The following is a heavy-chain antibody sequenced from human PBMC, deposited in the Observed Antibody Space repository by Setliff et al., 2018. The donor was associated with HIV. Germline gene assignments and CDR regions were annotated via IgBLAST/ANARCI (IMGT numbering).Heavy chain of an antibody. J-gene: IGHJ4*02. D-gene: IGHD3-3*01. CDR2: INVGSGDT. Sequence: GASVQVSCKASGYTFTSYAMHWVRQAPGQRLQWIGWINVGSGDTKFSQKFQGRVTITRDTSASTAYMELSSLRSEDTAVYYCARDHGNGRAYNFWSGYYSFDYWGQGTLVTVSA. CDR3: ARDHGNGRAYNFWSGYYSFDY. V-gene: IGHV1-3*01. CDR1: GYTFTSYA.